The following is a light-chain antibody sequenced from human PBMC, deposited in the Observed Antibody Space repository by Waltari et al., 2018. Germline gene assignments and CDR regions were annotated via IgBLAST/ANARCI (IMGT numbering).Light chain of an antibody. CDR3: EHNVRLLGT. J-gene: IGKJ1*01. Sequence: IVLTQSPGTLSLSPGESATLSCRASQNVRKSLVWYQQKPGQDPRLLIYDTSSRATGIPDMCSVSASGTAFSLTAAWLEPVDVAVYDGEHNVRLLGTFGQGTKVEI. CDR1: QNVRKS. CDR2: DTS. V-gene: IGKV3-20*01.